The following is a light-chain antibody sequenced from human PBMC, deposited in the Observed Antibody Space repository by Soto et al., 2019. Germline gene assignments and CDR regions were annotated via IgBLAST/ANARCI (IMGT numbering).Light chain of an antibody. V-gene: IGLV2-14*01. CDR1: SSDVGGYYY. J-gene: IGLJ1*01. CDR3: CSYSSSSTFYV. Sequence: QSVLTQPPSASGSPGQSITISCTGTSSDVGGYYYVSWYQHHPGKAPKLIIYQVTSRPSGVSNRFSASKSGNTASLTISALQAEDEALYYCCSYSSSSTFYVFGTGTKLTVL. CDR2: QVT.